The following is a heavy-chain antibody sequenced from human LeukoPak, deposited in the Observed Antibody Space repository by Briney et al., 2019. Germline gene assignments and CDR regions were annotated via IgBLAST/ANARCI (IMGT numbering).Heavy chain of an antibody. Sequence: SVKVSCKASGGTFSSYAISWVRQAPGQGLEWMGGIIPIFGTANYALKFQGRVTITADESTSTACMELSSLRSEDTAVYYCARDEGGYRTAAHYYFDYWGQGTLVTVSS. J-gene: IGHJ4*02. V-gene: IGHV1-69*01. CDR3: ARDEGGYRTAAHYYFDY. D-gene: IGHD6-13*01. CDR1: GGTFSSYA. CDR2: IIPIFGTA.